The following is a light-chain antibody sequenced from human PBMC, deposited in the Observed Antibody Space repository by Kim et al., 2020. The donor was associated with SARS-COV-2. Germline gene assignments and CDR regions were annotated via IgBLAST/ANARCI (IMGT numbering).Light chain of an antibody. Sequence: EIVLTQSPGTLSLSPGERATLSCRASQSVSSSFLAWYQQKPGQAPRLLIYGTSSRATGIPDRFSGSGSGTDFTLTISSLQAEDVAVYYCQQYYLTPLTFGGGTKVDIK. CDR1: QSVSSSF. CDR2: GTS. V-gene: IGKV3-20*01. CDR3: QQYYLTPLT. J-gene: IGKJ4*01.